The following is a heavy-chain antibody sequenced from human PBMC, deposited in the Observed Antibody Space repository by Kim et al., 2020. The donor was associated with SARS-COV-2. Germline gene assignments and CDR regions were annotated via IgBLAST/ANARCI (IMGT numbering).Heavy chain of an antibody. CDR3: ARVLFQGMITFGGAPFDP. J-gene: IGHJ5*02. Sequence: SETLSLTCAVYGGSFSGYYWSWIRQPPGKGLEWIGEINHSGSTNYNPSLKSRVTISVDTSKNQFSLKLSSVTAADTAVYYCARVLFQGMITFGGAPFDPWGQGTLVTVSS. D-gene: IGHD3-16*01. CDR2: INHSGST. CDR1: GGSFSGYY. V-gene: IGHV4-34*01.